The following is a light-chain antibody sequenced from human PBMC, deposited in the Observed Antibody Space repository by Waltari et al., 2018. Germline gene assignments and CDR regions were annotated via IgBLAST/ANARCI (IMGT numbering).Light chain of an antibody. J-gene: IGLJ2*01. Sequence: SSVLTQPPSVSLAPGNTASITCGGNHIGVKSVPGYQQRPGQAPVLVIYDDSARPSGIPERFSGSNSGNTATLTISRVEAGDGADYYCQVWDSNTDHVIFGGGTKLTVL. CDR3: QVWDSNTDHVI. CDR2: DDS. V-gene: IGLV3-21*04. CDR1: HIGVKS.